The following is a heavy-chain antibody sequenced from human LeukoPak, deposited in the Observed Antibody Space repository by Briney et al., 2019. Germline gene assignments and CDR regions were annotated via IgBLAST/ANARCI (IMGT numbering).Heavy chain of an antibody. D-gene: IGHD1-26*01. Sequence: SGGSLRLSCAASGFTFDDYAMHWVRQAPGKGLEWVSLISGDGGSTYYADSVKGRFTISRDNSKNTLYLQMNSLRAEDTAVYDCARDVDSGSQDAFDIWGQGTMVTVSS. CDR3: ARDVDSGSQDAFDI. CDR2: ISGDGGST. V-gene: IGHV3-43*02. CDR1: GFTFDDYA. J-gene: IGHJ3*02.